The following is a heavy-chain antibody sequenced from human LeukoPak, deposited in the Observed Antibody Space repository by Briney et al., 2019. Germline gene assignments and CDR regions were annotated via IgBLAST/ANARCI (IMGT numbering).Heavy chain of an antibody. CDR3: ARRGLGRYYMDV. CDR2: INWNGGST. V-gene: IGHV3-20*04. Sequence: PGESLRLSCAASGFTFDDYGMSWVRQAPAKGLEWVSGINWNGGSTGYADSVKGRFTISRDNAKKSLYLQMNSLRAEDTALYYCARRGLGRYYMDVWGKGTTVTVSS. J-gene: IGHJ6*03. D-gene: IGHD3-16*01. CDR1: GFTFDDYG.